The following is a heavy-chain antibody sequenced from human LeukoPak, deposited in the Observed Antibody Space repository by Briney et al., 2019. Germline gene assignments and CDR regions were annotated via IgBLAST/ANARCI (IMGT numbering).Heavy chain of an antibody. J-gene: IGHJ4*02. CDR3: VKEAYYGWGSSPTFYFDY. V-gene: IGHV3-53*05. Sequence: GGSLRLSCVASGFTVSSNYMSWVRQAPGKGLEWVSVIYSGGSTYYADSVKGRFTISRGNSRNTVFLQMNRLRPEDTAVYYCVKEAYYGWGSSPTFYFDYWGQGTRVTVCS. D-gene: IGHD3-10*01. CDR2: IYSGGST. CDR1: GFTVSSNY.